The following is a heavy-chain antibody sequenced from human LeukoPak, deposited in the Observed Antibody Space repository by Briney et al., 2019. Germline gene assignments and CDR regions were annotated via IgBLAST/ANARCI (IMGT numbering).Heavy chain of an antibody. CDR3: ARPGAARRWYFDY. CDR1: GGSISSYY. D-gene: IGHD6-6*01. V-gene: IGHV4-59*08. J-gene: IGHJ4*02. Sequence: SETLSLTCTVSGGSISSYYWSWIRQPPGKGLEWIGYIYYSGTNYNPSLKSRVTISLDTSKNQFSLKLSSVTAADTAVYYCARPGAARRWYFDYWGQGTLVTVSS. CDR2: IYYSGT.